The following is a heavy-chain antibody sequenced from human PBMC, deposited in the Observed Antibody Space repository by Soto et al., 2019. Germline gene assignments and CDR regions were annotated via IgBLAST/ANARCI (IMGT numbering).Heavy chain of an antibody. CDR1: GDSMATGGHY. J-gene: IGHJ4*02. Sequence: SETLSLTCTVSGDSMATGGHYYNWIRQVPGKGLEWIGYVYYSGATHYNPSLRARAIISRDTSKNHFSLRLFFVTAADTAFYYFARDKFLQPTVWGFWGQGIQVTVSS. CDR3: ARDKFLQPTVWGF. V-gene: IGHV4-31*03. CDR2: VYYSGAT. D-gene: IGHD3-16*01.